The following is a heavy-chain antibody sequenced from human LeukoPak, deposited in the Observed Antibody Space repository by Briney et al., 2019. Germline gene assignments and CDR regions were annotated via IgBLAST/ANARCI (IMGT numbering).Heavy chain of an antibody. Sequence: PGGSLRLSCAASGFTFSSYAMSWVRQAPGKGLVWVSRINSDGSSTSYADSVKGRFTISRDNAKNTLYLQMNSLRAEDTAVYYCARDRLDDNWFDPWGQGTLVTVSS. CDR2: INSDGSST. V-gene: IGHV3-74*01. CDR1: GFTFSSYA. D-gene: IGHD2-21*01. CDR3: ARDRLDDNWFDP. J-gene: IGHJ5*02.